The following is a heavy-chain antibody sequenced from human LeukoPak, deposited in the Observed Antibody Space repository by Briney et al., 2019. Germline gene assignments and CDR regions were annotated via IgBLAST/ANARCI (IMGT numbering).Heavy chain of an antibody. CDR1: GYTFTSYD. V-gene: IGHV1-8*01. CDR3: ARGDTMVRGAIPYYYYMDV. J-gene: IGHJ6*03. Sequence: ASVKVSCKASGYTFTSYDINWVRQATGQGLEWMGWMNPNSGNTGYAQKLQGRVTMTRNTSISTAYMELSSLRSEDTAVYYCARGDTMVRGAIPYYYYMDVWGKGTTVTVSS. CDR2: MNPNSGNT. D-gene: IGHD3-10*01.